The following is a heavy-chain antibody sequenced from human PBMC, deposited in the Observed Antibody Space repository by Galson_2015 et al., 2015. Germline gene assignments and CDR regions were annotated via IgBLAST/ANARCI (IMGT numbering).Heavy chain of an antibody. J-gene: IGHJ4*02. Sequence: ETLSLTCTVSGGSISSSSYYWGWIRQPPGKGLEWIGSIYYSGSTYYNPSLKSRVTISVDTSKNQFSLKLSSVTAADTAVYYCARLIAVVIPYYFDYWGQGTLVTVSS. CDR1: GGSISSSSYY. V-gene: IGHV4-39*01. CDR3: ARLIAVVIPYYFDY. D-gene: IGHD6-19*01. CDR2: IYYSGST.